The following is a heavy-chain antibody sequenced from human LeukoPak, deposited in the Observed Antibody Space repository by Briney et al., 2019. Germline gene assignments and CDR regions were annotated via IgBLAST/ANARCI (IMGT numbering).Heavy chain of an antibody. D-gene: IGHD4-17*01. CDR3: VYGATTFDY. J-gene: IGHJ4*02. Sequence: GGSLRLSCAASGFTFSSYGMHWVRQAPGKGLEWVAVISYDGSNKYYADSVKGRFTISRDSSKNTLYLQMNSLRAEDTAVYYCVYGATTFDYWGQGTLVTVSS. CDR2: ISYDGSNK. CDR1: GFTFSSYG. V-gene: IGHV3-30*03.